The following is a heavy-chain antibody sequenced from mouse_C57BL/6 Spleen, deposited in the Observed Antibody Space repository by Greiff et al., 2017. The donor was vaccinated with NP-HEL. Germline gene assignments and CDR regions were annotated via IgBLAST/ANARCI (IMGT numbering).Heavy chain of an antibody. CDR3: ARSPYYSYAMDY. Sequence: VQLQQSGPELVKPGASVKISCKASGYAFSSSWMNWVKQRPGKGLEWIGRIYPGDGDTNYNGKFKGKATLTADKSSSTAYMQLSSLTSEDSAVYFCARSPYYSYAMDYWGQGTSVTVSS. D-gene: IGHD1-1*01. V-gene: IGHV1-82*01. CDR1: GYAFSSSW. CDR2: IYPGDGDT. J-gene: IGHJ4*01.